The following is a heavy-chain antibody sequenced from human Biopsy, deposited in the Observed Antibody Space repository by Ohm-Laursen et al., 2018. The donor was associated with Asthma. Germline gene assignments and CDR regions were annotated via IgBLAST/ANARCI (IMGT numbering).Heavy chain of an antibody. CDR2: ISVYNGNT. J-gene: IGHJ6*02. V-gene: IGHV1-18*01. D-gene: IGHD3-10*01. CDR3: ARAVDYSHYYGIDV. CDR1: GYTSNSAG. Sequence: VSVKVSCKTSGYTSNSAGITWVRQAPGQGLEWMGWISVYNGNTKVAQKLQDRVTMITDTSTSIAYMELRSLRSDDTAVYFCARAVDYSHYYGIDVWGQGTTVTVS.